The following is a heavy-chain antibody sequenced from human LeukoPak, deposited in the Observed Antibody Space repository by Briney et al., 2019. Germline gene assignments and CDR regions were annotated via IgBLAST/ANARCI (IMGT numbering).Heavy chain of an antibody. CDR3: AREGGPYRPLDY. Sequence: SETLSLTCGVSGGSISSTNWWTWVRQPPGEGLEWIGEVHLSGRTNYNPSLESRVTMSVDMSENHISLKLTSVTAADTAVYYCAREGGPYRPLDYSGQGTLVSVSS. CDR2: VHLSGRT. J-gene: IGHJ4*02. V-gene: IGHV4-4*02. CDR1: GGSISSTNW.